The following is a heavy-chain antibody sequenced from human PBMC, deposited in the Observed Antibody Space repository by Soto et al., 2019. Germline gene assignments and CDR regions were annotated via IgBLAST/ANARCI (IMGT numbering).Heavy chain of an antibody. Sequence: QLQLQESGPGLVKPSETLSLTCTVSGGSISSSSYYWGWIRQPPGKGLEWIGSIYYSGSTYYNPSLKSRVTISADTSKNQFSLKLSSVTAADTAVYYCATQRGDLEFPPQTWGQGTLVTVSS. CDR3: ATQRGDLEFPPQT. CDR2: IYYSGST. V-gene: IGHV4-39*01. J-gene: IGHJ4*02. D-gene: IGHD3-16*01. CDR1: GGSISSSSYY.